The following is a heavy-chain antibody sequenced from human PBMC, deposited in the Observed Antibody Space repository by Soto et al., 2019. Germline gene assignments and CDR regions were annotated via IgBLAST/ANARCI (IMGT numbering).Heavy chain of an antibody. CDR1: GDSVSSNIVT. V-gene: IGHV6-1*01. D-gene: IGHD6-13*01. CDR3: ARLIGTSWFVG. J-gene: IGHJ4*02. CDR2: TYYRSQWFN. Sequence: SQTLSLTCVISGDSVSSNIVTWDWIRQSPSRGLEWLGRTYYRSQWFNDYAVSVKSRMTINADTSKNQFSLQLNYVTPEDTAVYYFARLIGTSWFVGWGQGTPVTVSS.